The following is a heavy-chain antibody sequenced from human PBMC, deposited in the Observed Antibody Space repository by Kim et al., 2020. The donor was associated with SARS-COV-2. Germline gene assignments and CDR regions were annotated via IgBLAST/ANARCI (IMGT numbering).Heavy chain of an antibody. V-gene: IGHV6-1*01. J-gene: IGHJ4*02. CDR2: YH. CDR3: ARSVAAAGTH. D-gene: IGHD6-13*01. Sequence: YHDYSVSVKSRITINPDTSENQFSLQLNSVTPEDTAVYYCARSVAAAGTHWGQGTLVTVSS.